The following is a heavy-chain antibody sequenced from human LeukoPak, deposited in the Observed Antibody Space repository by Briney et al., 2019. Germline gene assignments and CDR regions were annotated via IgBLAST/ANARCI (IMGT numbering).Heavy chain of an antibody. D-gene: IGHD3-3*01. CDR2: IHDSGST. V-gene: IGHV4-59*08. J-gene: IGHJ4*02. Sequence: PSETLSLTCTVSGGTISSYYWNWIRQPPGKGLEWIGYIHDSGSTKYNPSLKSRVAISVDTSKNQFSLKLSSVTAADTAVYYCARWYYGGWAFDYWGQGTLVTVSS. CDR1: GGTISSYY. CDR3: ARWYYGGWAFDY.